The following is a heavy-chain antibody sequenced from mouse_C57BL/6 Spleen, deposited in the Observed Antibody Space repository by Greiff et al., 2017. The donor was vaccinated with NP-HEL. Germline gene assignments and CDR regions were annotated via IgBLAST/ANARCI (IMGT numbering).Heavy chain of an antibody. CDR2: IDPETGGT. CDR3: TRWRDYGNFFDY. CDR1: GYTFTDYE. J-gene: IGHJ2*01. V-gene: IGHV1-15*01. D-gene: IGHD2-1*01. Sequence: VKLMESGAELVRPGASVTLSCKASGYTFTDYEMHWVKQTPVHGLEWIGAIDPETGGTAYNQKFKGKAILTADKSSSTAYMELRSLTSEDSAVYYCTRWRDYGNFFDYWGQGTTLTVSS.